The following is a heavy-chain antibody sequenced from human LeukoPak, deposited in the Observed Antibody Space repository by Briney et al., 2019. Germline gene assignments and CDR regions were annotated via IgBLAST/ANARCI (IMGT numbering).Heavy chain of an antibody. CDR1: GYTFTSYY. V-gene: IGHV1-46*01. J-gene: IGHJ3*02. D-gene: IGHD2-8*01. Sequence: ASVKVSCKASGYTFTSYYMHWVRQAPGQGLEWMGIINPSGGSTSYAQKFQGRVTMTRDTSTSTAYMELSSLRSEDTAMYYCARRYCTNGVCYHDRGAFDIWGQGTMVTVSS. CDR2: INPSGGST. CDR3: ARRYCTNGVCYHDRGAFDI.